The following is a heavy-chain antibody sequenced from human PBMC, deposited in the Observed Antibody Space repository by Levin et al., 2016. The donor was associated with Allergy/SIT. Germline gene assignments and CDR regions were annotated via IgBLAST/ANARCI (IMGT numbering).Heavy chain of an antibody. V-gene: IGHV5-51*01. CDR2: IYPDDSET. D-gene: IGHD4-11*01. J-gene: IGHJ4*02. Sequence: VRQAPGKGLEWMGIIYPDDSETRYSPSFHGQVTISVDKSISTAYLEWIGLKASDTAIFYCVRYDVYSKVNDYWGQGTLVTVSS. CDR3: VRYDVYSKVNDY.